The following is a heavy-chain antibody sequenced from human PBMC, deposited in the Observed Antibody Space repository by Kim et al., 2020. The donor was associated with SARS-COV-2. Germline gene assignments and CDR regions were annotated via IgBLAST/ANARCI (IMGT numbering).Heavy chain of an antibody. CDR3: ARDGYCSGGSCEDAFDI. Sequence: GGSLRLSCAASGFTVSSNYMSWVRQAPGKGLEWVSVIYSGGSTYYADSVKGRFTISRDNSKNTLYLQMNSLRAEDTAVYYCARDGYCSGGSCEDAFDIWGQGTMVTVSS. J-gene: IGHJ3*02. V-gene: IGHV3-53*01. CDR1: GFTVSSNY. CDR2: IYSGGST. D-gene: IGHD2-15*01.